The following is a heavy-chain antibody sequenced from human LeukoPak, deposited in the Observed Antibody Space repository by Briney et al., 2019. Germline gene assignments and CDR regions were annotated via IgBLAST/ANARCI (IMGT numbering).Heavy chain of an antibody. CDR2: IDSDGRIT. J-gene: IGHJ4*02. D-gene: IGHD1-1*01. CDR3: ARDYNWNPSDY. CDR1: GFTFSSHW. Sequence: PGGSLRLSCAASGFTFSSHWMHWVRQAPGKGLVWVSRIDSDGRITTYADSVKGRFTISRDNAKNTLYLQMNTLRDEDTAVYYCARDYNWNPSDYWGQGTLVTVSS. V-gene: IGHV3-74*01.